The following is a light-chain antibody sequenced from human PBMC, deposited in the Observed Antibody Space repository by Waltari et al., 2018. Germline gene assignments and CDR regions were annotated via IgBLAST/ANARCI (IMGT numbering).Light chain of an antibody. Sequence: DIQMTQSPSSLSASVGDRVTITCRASQSIASNLSWYQQKPGKAPKLLIYAASSLQSGVPSRFSAHGSGTDFTLTISSLQREDFATYYCQQSYSSPRTFGQGTKVEVK. CDR3: QQSYSSPRT. V-gene: IGKV1-39*01. CDR2: AAS. J-gene: IGKJ1*01. CDR1: QSIASN.